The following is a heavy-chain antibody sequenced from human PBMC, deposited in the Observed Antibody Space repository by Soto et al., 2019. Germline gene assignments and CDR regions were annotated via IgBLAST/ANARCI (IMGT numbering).Heavy chain of an antibody. CDR3: ARVGYNGY. CDR1: GGTFSSKA. V-gene: IGHV1-69*12. J-gene: IGHJ4*02. D-gene: IGHD5-12*01. CDR2: IIPIFGTA. Sequence: QFHRVQSGAEVKRLGSSGKVSCRAPGGTFSSKAISWVGQAPGQGLEWMGGIIPIFGTANYAQKFQGRVTITADESTSTAYMELSSLRSEDTAVYYCARVGYNGYWGQGTLVTVSS.